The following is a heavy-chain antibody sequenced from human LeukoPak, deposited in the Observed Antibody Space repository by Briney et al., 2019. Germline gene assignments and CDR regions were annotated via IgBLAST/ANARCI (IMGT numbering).Heavy chain of an antibody. J-gene: IGHJ4*02. V-gene: IGHV4-59*01. CDR1: GGSISSYY. Sequence: SETLSLTCAVSGGSISSYYWTCIRQSPGEGLEWIGYIFYTGSTTYNPSLKSRVTISLDTSRNQFSLNLSSVTAADTAVYYCASAGLSFDYWGQGALVTVSS. CDR2: IFYTGST. CDR3: ASAGLSFDY. D-gene: IGHD3/OR15-3a*01.